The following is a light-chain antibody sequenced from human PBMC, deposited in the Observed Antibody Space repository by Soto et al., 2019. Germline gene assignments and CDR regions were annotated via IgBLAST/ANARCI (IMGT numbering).Light chain of an antibody. V-gene: IGKV1-5*03. CDR2: KAS. CDR1: QSIGAS. CDR3: QQYNSSPLT. Sequence: DIQMTQSPSTLYAAVGDRVTITCRASQSIGASLAWFQQKPGKAPNLLIYKASSLESRAPSRFRGRGSGTEVTLTISTLQRDDFATYYCQQYNSSPLTFGGGTKVQIK. J-gene: IGKJ4*01.